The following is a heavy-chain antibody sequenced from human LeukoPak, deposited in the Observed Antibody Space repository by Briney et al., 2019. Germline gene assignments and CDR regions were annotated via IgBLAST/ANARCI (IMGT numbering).Heavy chain of an antibody. Sequence: PGGSLRLSCAASGFTFGSYAMSWVRQAPGKGLEWVSAISGSGGSTYYADSVKGRFTISRDNSKNTLYLQMNSLRAEDTAVYYCANVQQLVPENYWGQGTLVTVSS. V-gene: IGHV3-23*01. CDR3: ANVQQLVPENY. CDR2: ISGSGGST. CDR1: GFTFGSYA. J-gene: IGHJ4*02. D-gene: IGHD6-13*01.